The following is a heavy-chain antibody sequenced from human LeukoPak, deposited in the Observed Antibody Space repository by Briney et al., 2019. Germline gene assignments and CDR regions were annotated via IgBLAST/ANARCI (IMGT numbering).Heavy chain of an antibody. Sequence: VRSLRLSCAASRFTLSSYGMQPVRQAPGKGLERVAVISYDGSNKYYADSVKGRFTISRDNSKNTLYLQMNSLRAEDTAVYYCAKDRGGFLVVPDSLFDYWGQGTLVTVSS. J-gene: IGHJ4*02. D-gene: IGHD2-2*01. V-gene: IGHV3-30*18. CDR2: ISYDGSNK. CDR3: AKDRGGFLVVPDSLFDY. CDR1: RFTLSSYG.